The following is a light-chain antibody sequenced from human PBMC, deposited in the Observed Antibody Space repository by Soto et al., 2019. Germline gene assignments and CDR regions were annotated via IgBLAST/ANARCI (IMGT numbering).Light chain of an antibody. V-gene: IGKV3-20*01. CDR3: QQYGSSPRLT. CDR1: QSVSSSY. CDR2: GAS. Sequence: EIVLTQSPGTLSLSPGDRATLSYRASQSVSSSYLAWYQQKPGQAPSLLIYGASSRATGILDRFSGSGSGTDFTLTISRLEPEDFAVYYCQQYGSSPRLTFGGGTKVEIK. J-gene: IGKJ4*01.